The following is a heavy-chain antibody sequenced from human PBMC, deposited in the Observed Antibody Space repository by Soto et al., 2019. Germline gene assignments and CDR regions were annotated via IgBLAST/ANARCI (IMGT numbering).Heavy chain of an antibody. CDR3: AKTKRTPGSGRLLPSKAPNWFDP. CDR2: ISYDGSNK. CDR1: GFTFSSYG. D-gene: IGHD3-10*01. Sequence: PGGSLRLSCAASGFTFSSYGMHWVRQAPGKGLEWVAVISYDGSNKYYADSVKGRFTISRDNSKNTLYLQMNSLRAEDTAVYYCAKTKRTPGSGRLLPSKAPNWFDPWGQGTLVTVSS. J-gene: IGHJ5*02. V-gene: IGHV3-30*18.